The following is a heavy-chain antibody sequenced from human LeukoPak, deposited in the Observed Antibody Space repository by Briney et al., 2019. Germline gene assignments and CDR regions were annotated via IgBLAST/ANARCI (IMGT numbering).Heavy chain of an antibody. CDR3: ARDRDQWLPERCDY. J-gene: IGHJ4*02. V-gene: IGHV1-2*02. Sequence: GASVKVSCKASGYTFTGYCMHWVRQAPGQGLEWMGWINPNSGGTNYAQRFQGRVTMTRDTSISTAYMELSRLRSDDTAVYYCARDRDQWLPERCDYWGQGTLVTVSS. D-gene: IGHD6-19*01. CDR2: INPNSGGT. CDR1: GYTFTGYC.